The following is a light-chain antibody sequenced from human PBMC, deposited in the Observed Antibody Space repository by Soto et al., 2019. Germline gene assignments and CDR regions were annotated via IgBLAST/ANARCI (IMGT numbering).Light chain of an antibody. CDR2: DAS. J-gene: IGKJ1*01. CDR3: VQRAAWPWT. CDR1: QSVSIY. V-gene: IGKV3-11*01. Sequence: EIVLTQTPATLSLSPGDRATLSCRASQSVSIYLAWYQQRPGQSPRLLIYDASNRATDVPARFSGSGSGTDFTLTISTLETEDFAVYYCVQRAAWPWTSGQGTKVEIK.